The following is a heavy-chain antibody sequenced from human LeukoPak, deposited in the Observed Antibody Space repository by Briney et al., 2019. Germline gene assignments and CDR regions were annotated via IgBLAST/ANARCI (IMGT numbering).Heavy chain of an antibody. J-gene: IGHJ4*02. D-gene: IGHD6-13*01. V-gene: IGHV2-70*11. CDR2: IDWDDDK. Sequence: SGPALVKPTQTLTLTCTFSGFSLSTSGMCVSWIRQPPGKALEWLARIDWDDDKYYSTSLKTRLTISKDTSKNRVVLTMTNMDPVDTATYYCARLPIAAAWYYFDYWGQGTLVTVSS. CDR1: GFSLSTSGMC. CDR3: ARLPIAAAWYYFDY.